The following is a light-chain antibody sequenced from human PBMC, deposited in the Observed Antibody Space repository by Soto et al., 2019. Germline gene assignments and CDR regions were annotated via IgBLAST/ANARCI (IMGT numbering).Light chain of an antibody. Sequence: IKMTQSPSTLSASVGDRVTITCRASRSVSTSLAWYQKKPGKAPKLLIFDASSLESGVPSRFSGSGSGTEFTLTISSLQPDDFATYYCQHYKMYSPWTFGQGTKVDIK. V-gene: IGKV1-5*01. CDR3: QHYKMYSPWT. CDR2: DAS. J-gene: IGKJ1*01. CDR1: RSVSTS.